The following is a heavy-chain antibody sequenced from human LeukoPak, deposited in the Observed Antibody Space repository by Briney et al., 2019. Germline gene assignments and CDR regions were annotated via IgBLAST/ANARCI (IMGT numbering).Heavy chain of an antibody. CDR2: IIPIFGTA. Sequence: ASVKVSCKASGGTFSSYAISWVRQAPGQGLEWMGGIIPIFGTANYAQKFQGRVTITADESTSTAYMELSSLRSEDTAVYYCARGWELLSSGAFDISGQGTMVTVSS. D-gene: IGHD1-26*01. V-gene: IGHV1-69*13. CDR1: GGTFSSYA. CDR3: ARGWELLSSGAFDI. J-gene: IGHJ3*02.